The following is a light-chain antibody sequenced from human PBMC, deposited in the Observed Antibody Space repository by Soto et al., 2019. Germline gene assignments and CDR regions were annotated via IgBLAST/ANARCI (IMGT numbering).Light chain of an antibody. V-gene: IGLV2-14*01. J-gene: IGLJ1*01. CDR2: EVS. Sequence: QSALTQPASVSGSPGQSTTISCTGTNSDIGGHNFVSWYQLHPGKGPKLMISEVSNRPSGVSNRFSGSKSGNTASLTISGLQAEDEADYYCSSYTSSSTLYVFGTGTKVNVL. CDR1: NSDIGGHNF. CDR3: SSYTSSSTLYV.